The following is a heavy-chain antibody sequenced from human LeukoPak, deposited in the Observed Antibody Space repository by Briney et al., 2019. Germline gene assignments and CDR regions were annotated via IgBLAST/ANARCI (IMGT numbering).Heavy chain of an antibody. J-gene: IGHJ5*02. CDR3: ARDRPGRYCSNTSCYTASPFDP. V-gene: IGHV1-46*01. D-gene: IGHD2-2*02. Sequence: ASVKVSCKASGYTFSNFYMHWVRQAPGQGLEWMGIINPSDGDTNYAQKFQGRVTMTRDTSTSTVYMELSSLRSEDTAVYYCARDRPGRYCSNTSCYTASPFDPWGQGTLVIVSS. CDR2: INPSDGDT. CDR1: GYTFSNFY.